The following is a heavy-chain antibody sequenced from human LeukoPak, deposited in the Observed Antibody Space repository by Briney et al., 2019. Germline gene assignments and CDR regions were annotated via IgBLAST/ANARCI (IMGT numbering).Heavy chain of an antibody. CDR3: ARALWVGGYFDY. Sequence: GGSPRLSCAASGLTFRSSAMHWVRQAPGKGLQWVALLSYDGSTEYHADSVKGRFTISRDTSKNTLYLQMNSLRAEDTAVYYCARALWVGGYFDYWGQGTRVTVSS. CDR1: GLTFRSSA. V-gene: IGHV3-30*04. D-gene: IGHD3-10*01. CDR2: LSYDGSTE. J-gene: IGHJ4*02.